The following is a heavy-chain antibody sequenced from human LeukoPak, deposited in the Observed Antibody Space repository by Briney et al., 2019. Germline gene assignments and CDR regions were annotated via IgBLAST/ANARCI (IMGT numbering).Heavy chain of an antibody. D-gene: IGHD2-15*01. CDR1: GGSFSGYY. J-gene: IGHJ3*02. CDR3: ASNSRVVVAAMGTDAFDI. Sequence: PSETLSLTCAVYGGSFSGYYWSWIRQPPGKGLEWIGEINHSGSTNYNPSLKSRVTISVDTSKNQFSLKLSSVTAADTAVYYCASNSRVVVAAMGTDAFDIWGQGTMVTVSS. V-gene: IGHV4-34*01. CDR2: INHSGST.